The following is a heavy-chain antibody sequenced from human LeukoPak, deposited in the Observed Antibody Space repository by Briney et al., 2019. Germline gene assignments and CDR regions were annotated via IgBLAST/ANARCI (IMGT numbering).Heavy chain of an antibody. J-gene: IGHJ4*02. V-gene: IGHV3-30*03. Sequence: GRSLRLSCAASGFTFSSYGMHWVRQAPGKGLEWVAVISYDGSNKYYADSVKGRFTISRDNSKNTLYLQMNSLRAEDTAVYYCATSDKPIAVAGTLLDYWGQGTLVTVSS. CDR3: ATSDKPIAVAGTLLDY. CDR2: ISYDGSNK. D-gene: IGHD6-19*01. CDR1: GFTFSSYG.